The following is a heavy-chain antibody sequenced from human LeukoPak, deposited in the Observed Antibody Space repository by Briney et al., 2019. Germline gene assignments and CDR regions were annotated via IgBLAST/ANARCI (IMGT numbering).Heavy chain of an antibody. CDR2: IKQDGSGK. CDR1: GFTFSSYA. V-gene: IGHV3-7*01. Sequence: GGSLRLSCAASGFTFSSYAMSWVRQAPGKGLEWVANIKQDGSGKYYVDSVKGRFTISRDNAKNSLYLQMNSLRVEDTADYYCVTYSGGIKSPGYYWGQGTLVTVSS. CDR3: VTYSGGIKSPGYY. J-gene: IGHJ4*02. D-gene: IGHD1-14*01.